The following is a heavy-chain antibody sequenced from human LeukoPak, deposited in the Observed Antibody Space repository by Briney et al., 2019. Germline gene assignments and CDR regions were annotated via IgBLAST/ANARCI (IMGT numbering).Heavy chain of an antibody. Sequence: SGPTLVNPTQTLTLTCTFSGFSLSTSGMCMSWIRQPPGKALEWLARIDWDEDKYYRTSLKTRLPISKDPSKNQGVLTMTNMDPVDTATYYCARIRYYYDSSGYYIDCWGQGTLVTVSS. CDR1: GFSLSTSGMC. D-gene: IGHD3-22*01. J-gene: IGHJ4*02. CDR2: IDWDEDK. V-gene: IGHV2-70*11. CDR3: ARIRYYYDSSGYYIDC.